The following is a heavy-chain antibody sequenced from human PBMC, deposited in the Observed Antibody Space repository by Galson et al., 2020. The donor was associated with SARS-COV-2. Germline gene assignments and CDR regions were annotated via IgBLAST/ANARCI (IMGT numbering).Heavy chain of an antibody. D-gene: IGHD3-10*01. V-gene: IGHV1-18*01. CDR1: GYTFTSYG. Sequence: GESLKISCKASGYTFTSYGISWVRQAPGQGLEWMGWISAYNGNTNYAQKLQGRVTMTTDTSTSTAYMELRSLRSDDTAVYYCARSYIVMVQGPYDYWGQGTLVTVSS. CDR2: ISAYNGNT. CDR3: ARSYIVMVQGPYDY. J-gene: IGHJ4*02.